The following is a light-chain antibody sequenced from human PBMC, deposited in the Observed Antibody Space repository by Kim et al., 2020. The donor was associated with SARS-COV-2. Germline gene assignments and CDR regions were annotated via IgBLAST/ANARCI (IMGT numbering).Light chain of an antibody. CDR3: QQYGLSPIT. J-gene: IGKJ5*01. CDR2: GAS. CDR1: QPVSNNY. V-gene: IGKV3-20*01. Sequence: PGKSGTPSVRASQPVSNNYLAWYLQNLGQAPRLLIYGASSRATGIPDRFSVSGSGTDFTFSISRLEPEDFAVYYCQQYGLSPITFGQGTRLEIK.